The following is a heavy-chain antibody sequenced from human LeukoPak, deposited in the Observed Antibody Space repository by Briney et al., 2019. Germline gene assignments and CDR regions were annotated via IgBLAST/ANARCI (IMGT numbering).Heavy chain of an antibody. J-gene: IGHJ6*02. CDR1: GFTFSSYS. Sequence: GGSLRLSCAASGFTFSSYSMNWVRQAPGKGLEWVSSISSSSSYTYYADSVKGRFTISRDNAKNSLYLQMNSLRAEDTAVYYCARTAIYPGMDVWGQGTTVTVSS. CDR2: ISSSSSYT. CDR3: ARTAIYPGMDV. D-gene: IGHD6-25*01. V-gene: IGHV3-21*01.